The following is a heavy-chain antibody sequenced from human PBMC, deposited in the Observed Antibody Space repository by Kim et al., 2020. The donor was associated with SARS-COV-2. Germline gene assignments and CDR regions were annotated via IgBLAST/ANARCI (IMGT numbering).Heavy chain of an antibody. CDR1: GFTFSTSP. J-gene: IGHJ4*02. D-gene: IGHD4-17*01. CDR3: AKGVTNSGFDY. Sequence: GGSLRLSCVASGFTFSTSPMGWVRQAPGKGLEWVSRISWDGTRTYYADSVKGRVTMSSDKSKNTVYLHMNSLRAEDTAVYYCAKGVTNSGFDYWGQG. V-gene: IGHV3-23*01. CDR2: ISWDGTRT.